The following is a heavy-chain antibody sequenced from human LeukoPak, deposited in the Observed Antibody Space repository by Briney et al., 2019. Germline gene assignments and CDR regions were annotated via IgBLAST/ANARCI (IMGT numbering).Heavy chain of an antibody. CDR3: VNFHKPADSSDWTPGVF. Sequence: PGGSLRLSCAASGFTFSSYSMNWVRLAPGKGLEWVSYITSSSSAMSYADSVEGRFTISRDNAQNSLYLQMSSLRAEDSAVYYCVNFHKPADSSDWTPGVFWGQGTLVTVSA. CDR1: GFTFSSYS. D-gene: IGHD3-22*01. J-gene: IGHJ4*02. V-gene: IGHV3-48*01. CDR2: ITSSSSAM.